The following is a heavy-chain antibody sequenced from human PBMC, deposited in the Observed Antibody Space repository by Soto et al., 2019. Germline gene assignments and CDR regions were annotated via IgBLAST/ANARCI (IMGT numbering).Heavy chain of an antibody. V-gene: IGHV3-23*01. J-gene: IGHJ4*02. CDR3: AKNWDTTSSSSSH. CDR1: GFTFSTYA. CDR2: ISGTGGST. D-gene: IGHD6-6*01. Sequence: EVQLLESGGGLVQPGESLRLSCAASGFTFSTYAMSWVRQAPGKGLEWVSAISGTGGSTYYADSVKGRFTISRDNSKNTLYLQMNSLRAEDTAVYYCAKNWDTTSSSSSHWGQGTLVTVSS.